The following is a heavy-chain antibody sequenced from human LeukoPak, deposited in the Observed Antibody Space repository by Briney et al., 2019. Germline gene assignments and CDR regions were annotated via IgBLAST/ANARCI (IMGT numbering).Heavy chain of an antibody. CDR1: GFTFSRYW. Sequence: PGGPLRLSCAASGFTFSRYWMSWVRQAPGRGLEWVANIKQDGSEKYYVDSVKGRFTISRDNAKNSLYLQMNSLRAGDTAVYYCARGGWLPDYWRQGTLVTVSS. J-gene: IGHJ4*02. V-gene: IGHV3-7*01. CDR3: ARGGWLPDY. D-gene: IGHD3-22*01. CDR2: IKQDGSEK.